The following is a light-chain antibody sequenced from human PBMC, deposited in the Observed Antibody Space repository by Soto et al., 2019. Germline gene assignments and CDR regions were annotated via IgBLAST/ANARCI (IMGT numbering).Light chain of an antibody. Sequence: DIQMTQSTSSLSASVGDRVTITCRESQSISSYLNWYQQKPGKAPKLLIYAASSLQSGVPSRFSGSGSGTDFTLTISSLQPEDFATYYCQQSYSTPCTFGQGTKVEIK. V-gene: IGKV1-39*01. CDR3: QQSYSTPCT. CDR2: AAS. J-gene: IGKJ1*01. CDR1: QSISSY.